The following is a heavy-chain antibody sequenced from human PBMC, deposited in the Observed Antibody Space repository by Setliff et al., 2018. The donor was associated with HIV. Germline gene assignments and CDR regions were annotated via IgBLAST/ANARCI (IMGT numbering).Heavy chain of an antibody. D-gene: IGHD2-8*01. CDR2: ISSSSSYI. J-gene: IGHJ4*02. Sequence: GGSLRLSCAASGFTFSSYSMNWVRQAPGKGLEWVSSISSSSSYIYYADSVKGRFTISRDNAKNSLYLQMNSLRAEDTAVYYCARAEGPIVLMVYAIRAGGDYWGQGTLVTVSS. CDR1: GFTFSSYS. V-gene: IGHV3-21*01. CDR3: ARAEGPIVLMVYAIRAGGDY.